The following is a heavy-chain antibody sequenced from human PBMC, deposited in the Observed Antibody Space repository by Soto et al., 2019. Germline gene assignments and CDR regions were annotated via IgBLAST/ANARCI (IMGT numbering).Heavy chain of an antibody. CDR2: INPSGGST. Sequence: ASVKVSCKASGYTFTSYYMHWVRQAPGQGLEWMGIINPSGGSTSYAQKFQGRVTMTRYTSTSTVYMELSSLSSEDTAVYYCARSWIAVAGRGAFDIWGQGTMVTV. CDR3: ARSWIAVAGRGAFDI. CDR1: GYTFTSYY. V-gene: IGHV1-46*03. J-gene: IGHJ3*02. D-gene: IGHD6-19*01.